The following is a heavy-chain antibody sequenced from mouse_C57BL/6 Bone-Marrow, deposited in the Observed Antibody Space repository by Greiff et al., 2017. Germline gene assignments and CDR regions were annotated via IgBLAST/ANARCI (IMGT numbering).Heavy chain of an antibody. CDR2: IDPANGNT. CDR1: GFNFKNTY. J-gene: IGHJ2*01. Sequence: VQLQQSVAELVRPGASVKLSCTASGFNFKNTYMHWVKQRPEQGLEWIGRIDPANGNTKYAPKFQGKATLTADPSSNTAYLQLSSLTSADTAIYYCARYPCYYGYDYGGQGTTLTVSS. D-gene: IGHD2-2*01. CDR3: ARYPCYYGYDY. V-gene: IGHV14-3*01.